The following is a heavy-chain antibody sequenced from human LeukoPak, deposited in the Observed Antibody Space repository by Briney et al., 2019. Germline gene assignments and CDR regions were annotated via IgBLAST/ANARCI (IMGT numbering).Heavy chain of an antibody. Sequence: PGRSLRLSCAASGFTFSSYGMHWVRQAPGKGLEWVAVIWYDGSNKYYADSVKGRFTISRDNSKNTLYLQMNSLRAEDTAVYYCARALRGVPAANLLDYYYGMDVWGKGTTVTVSS. CDR1: GFTFSSYG. CDR3: ARALRGVPAANLLDYYYGMDV. D-gene: IGHD2-2*01. CDR2: IWYDGSNK. V-gene: IGHV3-33*01. J-gene: IGHJ6*04.